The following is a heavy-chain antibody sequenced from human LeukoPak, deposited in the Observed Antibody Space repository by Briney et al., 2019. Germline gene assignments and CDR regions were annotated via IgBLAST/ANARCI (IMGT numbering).Heavy chain of an antibody. Sequence: SETLSLTCTVSGGSMSSYYWSWIRQPPGKGLEWIGSIHYSGSTTYNPSLKSPVTISVDTSKNQFSLKLSSVTAADTAVYYCARRLGSSSTGFDYWGQGTLVTVSS. CDR3: ARRLGSSSTGFDY. CDR2: IHYSGST. CDR1: GGSMSSYY. D-gene: IGHD2-2*01. V-gene: IGHV4-59*08. J-gene: IGHJ4*02.